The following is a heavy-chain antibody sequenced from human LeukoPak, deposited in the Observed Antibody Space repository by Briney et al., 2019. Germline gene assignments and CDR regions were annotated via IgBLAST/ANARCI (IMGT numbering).Heavy chain of an antibody. Sequence: GASVKVSCKTSRYTFNKYGLIWVRQAPGQGLEWMGWVSLYESDTKYGQNFQGRVTLTTDSSTYTANLELKSLRFDDTAVYYCATDSDDFWGQGTLVAVSS. J-gene: IGHJ4*02. CDR3: ATDSDDF. CDR1: RYTFNKYG. V-gene: IGHV1-18*01. CDR2: VSLYESDT.